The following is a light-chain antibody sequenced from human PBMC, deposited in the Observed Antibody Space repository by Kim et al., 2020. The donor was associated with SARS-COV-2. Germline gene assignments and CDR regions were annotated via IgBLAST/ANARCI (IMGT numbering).Light chain of an antibody. J-gene: IGKJ4*01. CDR3: QQYDNLELS. CDR1: QAIGIF. V-gene: IGKV1-33*01. Sequence: DIQLTQSPSSLSASVGDRVTITCQASQAIGIFLNWYQQRPGQVPKLLVYDISTLEDGVPSRFNGSGYGTDFTFTISNLQHEDFATYYCQQYDNLELSFGGGTKVDIK. CDR2: DIS.